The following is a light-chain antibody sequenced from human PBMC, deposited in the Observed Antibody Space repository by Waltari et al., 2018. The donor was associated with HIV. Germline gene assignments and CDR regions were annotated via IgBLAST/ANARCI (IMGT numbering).Light chain of an antibody. V-gene: IGLV1-47*01. CDR1: SSNVGKNY. CDR2: RND. Sequence: QSGLRQPPSTSRPPGQRVVISCSGSSSNVGKNYVSCFQPLPGAAPRLLIYRNDRRPSGVPDRFTAAKSGTSASLVISGLRSDDEADYFCASWDDALSSWLFGGGTKLTVL. J-gene: IGLJ6*01. CDR3: ASWDDALSSWL.